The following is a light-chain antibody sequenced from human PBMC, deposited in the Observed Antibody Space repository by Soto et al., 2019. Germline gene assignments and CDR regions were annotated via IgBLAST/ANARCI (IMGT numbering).Light chain of an antibody. Sequence: DIQMTQSPSSLSASVGDRVTITCRASQSISSYLNWYQQKPGKAPKLLIYAASSLQSGVPSRFSGSGSRTDFTLTIRSLQPEDFATYYCQHSYSTLWTFGQGTKVEIK. CDR2: AAS. J-gene: IGKJ1*01. CDR3: QHSYSTLWT. V-gene: IGKV1-39*01. CDR1: QSISSY.